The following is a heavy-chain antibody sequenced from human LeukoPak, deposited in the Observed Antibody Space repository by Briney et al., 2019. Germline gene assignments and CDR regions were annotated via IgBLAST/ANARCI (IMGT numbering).Heavy chain of an antibody. Sequence: ASVKVSCKASGYTFTGYYMHWVRQAPGQGLEWMGWINPNSGGTNYAQKFQGRVAMIRDTSISTAYMELSRLRSDDTAVYYCARDATIAADQFDYWGQGTLVTVSS. CDR3: ARDATIAADQFDY. V-gene: IGHV1-2*02. D-gene: IGHD6-13*01. J-gene: IGHJ4*02. CDR2: INPNSGGT. CDR1: GYTFTGYY.